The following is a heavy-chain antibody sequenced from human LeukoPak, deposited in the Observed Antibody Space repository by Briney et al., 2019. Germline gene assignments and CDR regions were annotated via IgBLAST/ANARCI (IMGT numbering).Heavy chain of an antibody. D-gene: IGHD2-21*02. J-gene: IGHJ6*02. CDR1: GYTFTSYD. CDR3: AITYCGGDCYSPYYYGMGV. Sequence: ASVQVSCKASGYTFTSYDINWVRQATGQGLEWMGWMNPNSGNTGYAQKFQGRVTMTRNTSISTAYMELSSLRSEDTAVYYCAITYCGGDCYSPYYYGMGVWGQGTTVTVSS. V-gene: IGHV1-8*01. CDR2: MNPNSGNT.